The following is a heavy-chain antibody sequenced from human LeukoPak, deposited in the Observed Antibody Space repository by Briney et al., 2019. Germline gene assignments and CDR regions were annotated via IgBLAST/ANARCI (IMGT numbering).Heavy chain of an antibody. J-gene: IGHJ4*02. D-gene: IGHD5-18*01. V-gene: IGHV3-66*01. CDR3: ARDLGYSYGYFDY. Sequence: GGSLRLSCAASGFTVSSNYMSWVRQAPGKGPEWVSVIYSGGSTYYADSVKGRFTISRDNSKNTLCLQMNSLRAEDTAVYYCARDLGYSYGYFDYWGKGTQVTVSS. CDR2: IYSGGST. CDR1: GFTVSSNY.